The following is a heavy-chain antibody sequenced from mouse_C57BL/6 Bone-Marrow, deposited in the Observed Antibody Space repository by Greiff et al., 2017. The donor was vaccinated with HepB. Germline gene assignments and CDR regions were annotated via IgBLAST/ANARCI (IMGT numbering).Heavy chain of an antibody. CDR3: ARRYYYGSSPYYAMDY. D-gene: IGHD1-1*01. J-gene: IGHJ4*01. CDR1: GYTFTSYW. CDR2: IDPSDSYT. Sequence: QVQLQQSGAELVMPGASVKLSCKASGYTFTSYWMHWVKQRPGQGLEWIGEIDPSDSYTNYNQKFKGKSTLTVDKSSSTAYMQLSSLTSEDSAVYYCARRYYYGSSPYYAMDYWGQGTSVTVSS. V-gene: IGHV1-69*01.